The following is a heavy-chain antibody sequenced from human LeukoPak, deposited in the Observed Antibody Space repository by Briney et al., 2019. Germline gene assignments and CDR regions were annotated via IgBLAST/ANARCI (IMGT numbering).Heavy chain of an antibody. V-gene: IGHV3-23*01. CDR3: AKDRLPDGAWPFDY. Sequence: QPGGSLRLSCVGSGFTFMTYSMIWVRQAPGKGLEWVSGIYGSGHDKFYADSVKGRFTISKDSSRSTLYLQMNSLGAEDTAIYYCAKDRLPDGAWPFDYWGQGTPVTVSS. CDR1: GFTFMTYS. D-gene: IGHD4/OR15-4a*01. J-gene: IGHJ4*02. CDR2: IYGSGHDK.